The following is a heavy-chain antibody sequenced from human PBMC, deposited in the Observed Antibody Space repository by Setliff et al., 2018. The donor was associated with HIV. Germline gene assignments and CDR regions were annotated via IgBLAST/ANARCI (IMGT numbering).Heavy chain of an antibody. V-gene: IGHV5-51*01. CDR2: IFPGDSDT. CDR1: GYSFTNYW. J-gene: IGHJ4*02. Sequence: PGESLKISCTGSGYSFTNYWIGWVRQMPGKGLEWMGIIFPGDSDTRYSPSFQGQVTISADTSISTAYLQWRSLKASDTAMYYCATLTNFDHWGQGTLVTVSS. D-gene: IGHD7-27*01. CDR3: ATLTNFDH.